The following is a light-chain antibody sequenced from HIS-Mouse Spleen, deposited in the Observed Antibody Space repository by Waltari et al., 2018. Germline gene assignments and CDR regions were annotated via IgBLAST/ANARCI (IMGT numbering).Light chain of an antibody. CDR2: EGS. V-gene: IGLV2-23*01. J-gene: IGLJ2*01. CDR3: CSYAGSSTYVV. Sequence: QSALTQPASVSGSPGQSITISCTGTSSDVGSYNLVSRYQQHPGKAPKLMIYEGSKRPSGVSNRFSGSKSGNTASLTISGLQAEDEADYYCCSYAGSSTYVVFGGGTKLTVL. CDR1: SSDVGSYNL.